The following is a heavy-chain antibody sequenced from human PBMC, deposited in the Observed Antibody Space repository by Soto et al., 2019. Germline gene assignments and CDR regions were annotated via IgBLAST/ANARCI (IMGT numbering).Heavy chain of an antibody. CDR1: GGSISDYS. Sequence: SETLSLTCTVSGGSISDYSWSWIRQPPGKGLEWIGYIYYSGTTNYNPSLKSRVTISVDTSKNQFSLKLSSVAAADTAVYYCARVPGPRAQRTLDTGSS. CDR2: IYYSGTT. D-gene: IGHD2-2*01. CDR3: ARVPGP. V-gene: IGHV4-59*08. J-gene: IGHJ5*02.